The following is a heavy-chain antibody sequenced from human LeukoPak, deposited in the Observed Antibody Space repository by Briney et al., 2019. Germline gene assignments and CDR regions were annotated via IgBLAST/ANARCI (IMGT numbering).Heavy chain of an antibody. CDR3: ARGPHSSSWYPYYYYYMDV. Sequence: ASVKVSCKASGYTFTSYDINWERQATGQGLEWMGWMNPNSGNTGYAQKFQGRVTMTRNTSISTAYMELSSLRSEDTAVYYCARGPHSSSWYPYYYYYMDVWGKGTTVTVSS. J-gene: IGHJ6*03. CDR2: MNPNSGNT. D-gene: IGHD6-13*01. CDR1: GYTFTSYD. V-gene: IGHV1-8*01.